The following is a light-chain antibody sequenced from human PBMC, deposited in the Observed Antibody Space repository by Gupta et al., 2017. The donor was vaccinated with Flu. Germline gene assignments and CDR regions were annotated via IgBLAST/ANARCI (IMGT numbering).Light chain of an antibody. CDR2: GSA. CDR1: QSVSSN. CDR3: QQYYNWPPLT. Sequence: EIVMTQSPATLSVSPGERATLPCRDSQSVSSNLAWYQQKPGQAPRLLIYGSATRATGIPARCSGSGSGTEFTLTISSLQSEDVAVYYCQQYYNWPPLTFGGGTKVEIK. J-gene: IGKJ4*01. V-gene: IGKV3-15*01.